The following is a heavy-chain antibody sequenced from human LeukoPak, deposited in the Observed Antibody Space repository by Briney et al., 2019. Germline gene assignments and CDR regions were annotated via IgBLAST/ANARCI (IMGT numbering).Heavy chain of an antibody. CDR2: ISQTGSIE. CDR1: GFTFPTYV. CDR3: ARDRSKTVTTNLLVY. V-gene: IGHV3-30*03. J-gene: IGHJ4*02. D-gene: IGHD4-17*01. Sequence: GRSLRLSCAASGFTFPTYVIRWVRQAPGKGLEWVAVISQTGSIETYADSVRGRFSITRDNSKTTLYLQMNSLRAEDTAVYYCARDRSKTVTTNLLVYWGQGTLVTVSS.